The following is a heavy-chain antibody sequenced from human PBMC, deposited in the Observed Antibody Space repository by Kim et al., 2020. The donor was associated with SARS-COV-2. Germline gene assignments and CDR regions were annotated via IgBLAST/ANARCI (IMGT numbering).Heavy chain of an antibody. V-gene: IGHV3-49*02. J-gene: IGHJ5*02. CDR2: YGGTT. D-gene: IGHD6-25*01. Sequence: YGGTTEYAASVKGRFTISRDDSKSIAYLQMNSLKTEDTAVYYCTRQAGFDPWGQGTLVTVSS. CDR3: TRQAGFDP.